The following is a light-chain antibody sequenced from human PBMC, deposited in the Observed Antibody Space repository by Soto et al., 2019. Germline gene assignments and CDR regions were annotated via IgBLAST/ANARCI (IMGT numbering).Light chain of an antibody. Sequence: QAVVTQEPSLTVSPGGTVTLTCGSSTGDVASGHYPYWFQQKPGQAPRTLIYDTSTKHSWTPARFSGSLLGGKAALALSGAQPEDEADYYCLLSYSAAVVFGGGTKLTVL. CDR2: DTS. J-gene: IGLJ2*01. CDR3: LLSYSAAVV. CDR1: TGDVASGHY. V-gene: IGLV7-46*01.